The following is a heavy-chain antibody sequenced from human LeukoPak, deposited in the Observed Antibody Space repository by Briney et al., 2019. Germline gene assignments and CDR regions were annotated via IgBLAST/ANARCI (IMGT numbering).Heavy chain of an antibody. Sequence: GGSLRLSCAASRFTFSSYSMNWVRQAPGKWLEWVSTISGSGGSTYYADSVKDRFTISRDNSKNTLYLQMNGLRAEDTAIYYCATGAYFDHWGQGALVTVSS. CDR3: ATGAYFDH. V-gene: IGHV3-23*01. J-gene: IGHJ4*02. CDR2: ISGSGGST. CDR1: RFTFSSYS.